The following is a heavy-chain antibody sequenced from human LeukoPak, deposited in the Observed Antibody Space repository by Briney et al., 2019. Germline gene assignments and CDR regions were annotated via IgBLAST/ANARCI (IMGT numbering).Heavy chain of an antibody. CDR2: INTNTGNP. Sequence: VSVKVSCKASGYTFTSYDINWVRQAPGQGLEWMGWINTNTGNPTYAQGFTGRFVFSLDTSVSTAYLQISSLKAEDTAVYYCARELLITRTWFDPWGQGTLVTVSS. CDR1: GYTFTSYD. J-gene: IGHJ5*02. V-gene: IGHV7-4-1*02. CDR3: ARELLITRTWFDP. D-gene: IGHD3-22*01.